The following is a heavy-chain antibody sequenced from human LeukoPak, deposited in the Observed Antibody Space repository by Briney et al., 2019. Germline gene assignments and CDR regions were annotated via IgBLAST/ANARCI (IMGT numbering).Heavy chain of an antibody. CDR2: IWYDGSNK. J-gene: IGHJ4*02. V-gene: IGHV3-33*06. CDR1: GFTFSSYG. Sequence: GGSLRLSCAASGFTFSSYGMHWVRQAPGKGLEWVAVIWYDGSNKYYADSVKGRFTISRDNSKNTLYLQMNSLRAEDTAVYYCAKEALTYGDCVFDYWGQGTLVTVSS. CDR3: AKEALTYGDCVFDY. D-gene: IGHD4-17*01.